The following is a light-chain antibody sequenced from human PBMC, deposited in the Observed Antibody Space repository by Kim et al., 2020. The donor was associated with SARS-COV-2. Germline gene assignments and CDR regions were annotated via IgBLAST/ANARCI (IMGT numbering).Light chain of an antibody. CDR2: EVT. CDR1: TSDIGNYNR. V-gene: IGLV2-18*02. Sequence: QSALTQPTYVSGYTGQSATISCIGSTSDIGNYNRVSWYQQSPGTAPKLLIYEVTKRPSGVPDRFSGSKSDNTASLTISGLQPEDEADYSCFSFTSSGSFVFGTGTKVTVL. J-gene: IGLJ1*01. CDR3: FSFTSSGSFV.